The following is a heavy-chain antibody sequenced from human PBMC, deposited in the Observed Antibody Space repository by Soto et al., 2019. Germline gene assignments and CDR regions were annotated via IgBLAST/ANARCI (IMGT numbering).Heavy chain of an antibody. CDR3: ARAEWGSSYTQYYYALDV. CDR2: IYSGGST. Sequence: QPGGSLRLSCAASGFTVSNNYIIWVRQPPGKGLEWVSLIYSGGSTYYADSVKGRFTLSRDNSKNTVYLQMNSLRAEDTAVYYCARAEWGSSYTQYYYALDVWGQGTTVTVSS. D-gene: IGHD6-13*01. CDR1: GFTVSNNY. J-gene: IGHJ6*02. V-gene: IGHV3-53*03.